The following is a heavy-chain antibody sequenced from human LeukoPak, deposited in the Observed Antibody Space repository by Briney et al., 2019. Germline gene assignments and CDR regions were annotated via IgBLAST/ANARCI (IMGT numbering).Heavy chain of an antibody. CDR3: GKTDIYFNPIDY. V-gene: IGHV4-4*02. J-gene: IGHJ4*02. Sequence: SETLSLTCAVSGVSISSSEWWMWVRQPPGQVLEWSGENHRGGSTRYNPSLQTRVIMSIDYSKNQISLGVTSVTAADTAIYYCGKTDIYFNPIDYWGPGSLVTVSS. CDR2: NHRGGST. CDR1: GVSISSSEW. D-gene: IGHD3-9*01.